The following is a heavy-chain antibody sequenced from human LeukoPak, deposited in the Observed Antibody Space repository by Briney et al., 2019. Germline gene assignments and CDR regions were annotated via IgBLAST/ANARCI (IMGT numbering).Heavy chain of an antibody. D-gene: IGHD3-16*01. Sequence: SQTLSLTCALSGDIVSSDNVAWDWSRQSRARGLEWLVRTYYRSHLLQQYGGSVKNRVTINPETSKNKISLQLNSVTPDDTAIYYCARWIHATGGLDYWGQGTLVTVSS. CDR3: ARWIHATGGLDY. CDR1: GDIVSSDNVA. V-gene: IGHV6-1*01. J-gene: IGHJ4*02. CDR2: TYYRSHLLQ.